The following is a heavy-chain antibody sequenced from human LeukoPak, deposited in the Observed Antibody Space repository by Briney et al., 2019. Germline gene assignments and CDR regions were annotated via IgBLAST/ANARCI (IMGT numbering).Heavy chain of an antibody. Sequence: SQTLSLTCTVSSGSISSGSYYWSWIRQPAGKGLEWIGRIYTSGRTDCNPSLKSRVTISVDTSKNQFSLKLSSVTAADTAVYYCARGLWPLYYFDYWGQGTLVTVSS. V-gene: IGHV4-61*02. J-gene: IGHJ4*02. CDR2: IYTSGRT. CDR3: ARGLWPLYYFDY. D-gene: IGHD5-18*01. CDR1: SGSISSGSYY.